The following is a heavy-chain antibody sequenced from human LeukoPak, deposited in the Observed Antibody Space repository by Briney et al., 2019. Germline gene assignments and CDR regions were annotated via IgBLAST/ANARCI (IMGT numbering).Heavy chain of an antibody. D-gene: IGHD5-18*01. J-gene: IGHJ4*02. Sequence: GGSLRLSCAASGFTFSSYAMPWVRQAPGKGLEYVSAISSNGGSTYYANSVKGRFTISRDNSKNTLYLQMGSLRAEDMAVYYCAREGYDYWGQGTLVTVSS. V-gene: IGHV3-64*01. CDR3: AREGYDY. CDR2: ISSNGGST. CDR1: GFTFSSYA.